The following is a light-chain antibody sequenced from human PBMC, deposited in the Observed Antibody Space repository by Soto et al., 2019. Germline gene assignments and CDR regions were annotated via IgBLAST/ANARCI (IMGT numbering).Light chain of an antibody. Sequence: QSALTQPASVSGSPGQSITISCTGTSSDVGGYNYVSWYQLHPGKAPKLIIYEVTNRPQGVSNRFSGSKSGDTASLTISGLHSEDEADYYCSSYTSSSTLYVFGTGTRSPS. CDR1: SSDVGGYNY. CDR2: EVT. CDR3: SSYTSSSTLYV. V-gene: IGLV2-14*01. J-gene: IGLJ1*01.